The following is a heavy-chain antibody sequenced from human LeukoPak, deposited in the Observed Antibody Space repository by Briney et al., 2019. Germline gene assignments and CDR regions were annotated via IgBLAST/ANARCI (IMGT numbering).Heavy chain of an antibody. J-gene: IGHJ4*02. CDR2: INTNTGNP. D-gene: IGHD3-10*01. CDR1: GYTFTNYA. Sequence: GASVKVSCKASGYTFTNYAMNWVRQAPGQGLEWMGWINTNTGNPAYAQGFTGRFVFSLDTSVSTAYLQISSLKAEDTAVYYCARGGRFYYGSGSYSIRCYFDFWGQGTLVTVSS. V-gene: IGHV7-4-1*02. CDR3: ARGGRFYYGSGSYSIRCYFDF.